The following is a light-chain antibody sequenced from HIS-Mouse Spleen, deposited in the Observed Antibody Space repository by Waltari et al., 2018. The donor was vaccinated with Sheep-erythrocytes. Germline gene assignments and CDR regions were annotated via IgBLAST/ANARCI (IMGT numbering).Light chain of an antibody. CDR2: EGS. CDR1: SSDVGSYNL. Sequence: QSALTQPASVSGSPGQSITISCTGTSSDVGSYNLVSWYQQHPGKTPKLMIYEGSKRPSGVSNRFSGSKSGSTASLTLSGLQAEDEADYYCCSYAGSSTFHVVFGGGTKLTVL. CDR3: CSYAGSSTFHVV. J-gene: IGLJ2*01. V-gene: IGLV2-23*03.